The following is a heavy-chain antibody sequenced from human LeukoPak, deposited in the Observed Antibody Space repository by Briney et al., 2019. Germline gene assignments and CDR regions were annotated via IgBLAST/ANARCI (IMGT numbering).Heavy chain of an antibody. D-gene: IGHD2-8*01. J-gene: IGHJ4*02. Sequence: RGSLRLSCEASGFTFDDYGMSGVRQPPGKELEWVSGINRNGGSTDYADSVKGRFTISRDNAKNSHFLQMNSLRVEDTALYYCARGFRNGPFDCWGQGTLVTVSS. CDR2: INRNGGST. CDR1: GFTFDDYG. V-gene: IGHV3-20*04. CDR3: ARGFRNGPFDC.